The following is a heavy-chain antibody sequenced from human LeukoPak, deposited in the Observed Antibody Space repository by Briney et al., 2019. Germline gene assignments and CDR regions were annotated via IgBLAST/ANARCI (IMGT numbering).Heavy chain of an antibody. CDR1: GYTFTGYY. D-gene: IGHD1-14*01. J-gene: IGHJ4*02. Sequence: ASVKVSCKASGYTFTGYYMHWVRQAPGQGLEWMGWINPDSGGTNYAQKFQGWVTMTRDTSITTAYMELSRLRSDDTAVYYCARDEGITMPFVDWGQGTLVTVSS. CDR3: ARDEGITMPFVD. V-gene: IGHV1-2*04. CDR2: INPDSGGT.